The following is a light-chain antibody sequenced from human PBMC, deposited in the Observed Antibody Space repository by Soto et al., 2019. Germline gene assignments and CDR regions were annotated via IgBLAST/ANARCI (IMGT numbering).Light chain of an antibody. Sequence: DIHMTQSPSSVSASLGDRVTITFRASQGISNWLTWYQQKSGKAPKLLIYAASSLQSGVPSRFSGSGSGTDFTLTISSLQPDDFATYYCQQYNSYPITFGQGTRLEI. J-gene: IGKJ5*01. CDR1: QGISNW. CDR3: QQYNSYPIT. CDR2: AAS. V-gene: IGKV1D-16*01.